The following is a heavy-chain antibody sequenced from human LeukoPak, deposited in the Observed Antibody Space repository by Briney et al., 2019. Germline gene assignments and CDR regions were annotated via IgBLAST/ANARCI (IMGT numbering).Heavy chain of an antibody. Sequence: GGSLRLSCAASGFTFGSYGMHWVRQAPGKGLEWVAFIRYDGSSKYYADSVKGRFTISRDNSKNTLYLQMNSLRAEDTAVYYCAKDGVTMVRGVSKDYYYYMDVWGKGTTVTVSS. V-gene: IGHV3-30*02. CDR2: IRYDGSSK. J-gene: IGHJ6*03. CDR1: GFTFGSYG. D-gene: IGHD3-10*01. CDR3: AKDGVTMVRGVSKDYYYYMDV.